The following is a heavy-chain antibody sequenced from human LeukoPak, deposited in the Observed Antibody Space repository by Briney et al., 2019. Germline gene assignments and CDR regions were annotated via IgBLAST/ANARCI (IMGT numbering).Heavy chain of an antibody. CDR3: ARVPWIQLFTPYYYYYMDV. CDR2: ISAYNGNT. Sequence: GASVKVSCKASGYTFTSYGISWVRQAPGQGLEWMGWISAYNGNTNYAQKLQGRVTMTTDTSTSTAYMELRSLRSDDTAVYYCARVPWIQLFTPYYYYYMDVWGKGTTVTVSS. J-gene: IGHJ6*03. D-gene: IGHD5-18*01. CDR1: GYTFTSYG. V-gene: IGHV1-18*01.